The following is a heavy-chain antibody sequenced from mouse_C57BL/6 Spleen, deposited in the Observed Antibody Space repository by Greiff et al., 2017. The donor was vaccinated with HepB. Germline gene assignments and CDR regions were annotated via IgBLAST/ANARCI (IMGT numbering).Heavy chain of an antibody. D-gene: IGHD2-5*01. J-gene: IGHJ4*01. CDR2: IRNKANGYTT. CDR1: GFTFTDYY. V-gene: IGHV7-3*01. Sequence: EVKLMESGGGLVQPGGSLSLSCAASGFTFTDYYMSWVRQPPGKALEWLGFIRNKANGYTTEYSAYVKGRFTISRDNSQSILYLQMNALRAEDSATYYCARYAGYSNYDAMGCWGKGASVTVSS. CDR3: ARYAGYSNYDAMGC.